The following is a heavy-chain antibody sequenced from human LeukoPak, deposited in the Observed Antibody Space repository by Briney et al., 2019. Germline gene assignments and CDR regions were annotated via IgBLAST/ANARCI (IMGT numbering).Heavy chain of an antibody. V-gene: IGHV3-30*18. CDR2: ISYDGSNK. CDR1: GFTFSSYG. D-gene: IGHD6-13*01. J-gene: IGHJ4*02. Sequence: GGSLRLSCAASGFTFSSYGMHWVRQAPGKGLEWVAVISYDGSNKYYADSVKGRFTISRDNSKNTLYLQMNSLRAEDTAVYYCAKDGGLAAAGTPVDYWGQGTLVTVSS. CDR3: AKDGGLAAAGTPVDY.